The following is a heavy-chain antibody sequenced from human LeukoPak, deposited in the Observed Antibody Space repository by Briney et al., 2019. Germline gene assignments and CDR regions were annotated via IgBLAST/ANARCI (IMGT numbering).Heavy chain of an antibody. D-gene: IGHD3-10*01. CDR3: ARDPMVRGVINY. V-gene: IGHV3-30*03. Sequence: GGSLRLSRAASGFTFSSYGMHWVRQAPGKGLEWVAVISYDGSNKYYADSVKGRFTISRDNSKNTLYLQMNSLRAEDTAVYYCARDPMVRGVINYWGQGTLVTVSS. CDR2: ISYDGSNK. J-gene: IGHJ4*02. CDR1: GFTFSSYG.